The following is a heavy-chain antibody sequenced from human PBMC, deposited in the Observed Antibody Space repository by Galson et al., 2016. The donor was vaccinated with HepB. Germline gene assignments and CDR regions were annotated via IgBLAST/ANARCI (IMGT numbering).Heavy chain of an antibody. D-gene: IGHD6-6*01. V-gene: IGHV3-11*01. J-gene: IGHJ6*02. CDR2: ISISGSTI. Sequence: SLRLSCAASGFTFSDYYMSWIRQAPGKGLEWVPYISISGSTIYYADSVKGRFTISRDNAKNSLYLQMNSLRAEDTAVYYCARAREYTRTIGRMDVWGQGTTVTVSS. CDR3: ARAREYTRTIGRMDV. CDR1: GFTFSDYY.